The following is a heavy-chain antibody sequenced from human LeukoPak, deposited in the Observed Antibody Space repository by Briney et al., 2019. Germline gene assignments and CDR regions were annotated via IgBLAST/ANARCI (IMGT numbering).Heavy chain of an antibody. D-gene: IGHD6-13*01. V-gene: IGHV3-74*01. CDR1: GFTFSTYW. J-gene: IGHJ4*02. CDR2: INSDVRST. CDR3: AKGIAEESLFDS. Sequence: GGSLRLSCAASGFTFSTYWMHWVRQAPGKGLVWVSHINSDVRSTSYADSVKGRFTISRDNSKNTLYLQMNSLRAEDTAVYYCAKGIAEESLFDSWGQGTLVTVSS.